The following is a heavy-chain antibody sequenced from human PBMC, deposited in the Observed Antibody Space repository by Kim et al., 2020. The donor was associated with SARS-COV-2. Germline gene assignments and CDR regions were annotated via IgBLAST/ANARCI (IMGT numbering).Heavy chain of an antibody. Sequence: ASVKVSCKASGYNFTGYYMHWVRQAPGQGLEWMGRINPNSGGTNYAQKFQGRVTMTRDTSISTAYMELSRLRSDDTAVYYCARRGTYYYGSGSDLDYWGQGTLVTVSS. CDR1: GYNFTGYY. CDR2: INPNSGGT. V-gene: IGHV1-2*06. CDR3: ARRGTYYYGSGSDLDY. D-gene: IGHD3-10*01. J-gene: IGHJ4*02.